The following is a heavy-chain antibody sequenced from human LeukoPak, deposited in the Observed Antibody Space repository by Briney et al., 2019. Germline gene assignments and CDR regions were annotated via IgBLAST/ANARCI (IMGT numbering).Heavy chain of an antibody. D-gene: IGHD4-23*01. V-gene: IGHV3-7*01. CDR1: GFTFSSNW. CDR2: IKQDGSEK. J-gene: IGHJ4*02. Sequence: PGGSLRLSCAASGFTFSSNWMSWFRQAPGKGLEWVANIKQDGSEKYYVDSVKGRFTISRDNAKNSLYLQMNSLRAEDTAVYYCARSRWSSEDYWGQGTLVTVSS. CDR3: ARSRWSSEDY.